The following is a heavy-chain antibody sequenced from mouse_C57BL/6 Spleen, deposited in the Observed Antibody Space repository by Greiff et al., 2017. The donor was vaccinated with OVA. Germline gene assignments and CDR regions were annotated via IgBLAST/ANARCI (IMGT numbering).Heavy chain of an antibody. CDR1: GYTFTSYW. Sequence: QVHVKQSGAELVKPGASVKLSCKASGYTFTSYWMHWVKQRPGQGLEWIGYINPSSGYTKYNQKFKGKATLTADKSSSTAYMQLISLTYVYSAVYYCASNYSSIYVYYAMDYWGQGTSVTVSS. CDR2: INPSSGYT. D-gene: IGHD1-1*01. CDR3: ASNYSSIYVYYAMDY. J-gene: IGHJ4*01. V-gene: IGHV1-7*01.